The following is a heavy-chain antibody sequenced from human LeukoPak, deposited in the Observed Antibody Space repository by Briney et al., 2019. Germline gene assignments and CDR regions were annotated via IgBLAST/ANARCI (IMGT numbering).Heavy chain of an antibody. J-gene: IGHJ6*03. D-gene: IGHD1-1*01. CDR3: ARVLRLERPYYYYYMDV. Sequence: GGSLRLSCAASGFTFSDYYMSWIRQAPGKGLEWVSYISSSGSTIYYADSVKGRFTITRDNAKNSLYLQMNSLRAEDTALYHCARVLRLERPYYYYYMDVWGKGTTVTISS. V-gene: IGHV3-11*01. CDR2: ISSSGSTI. CDR1: GFTFSDYY.